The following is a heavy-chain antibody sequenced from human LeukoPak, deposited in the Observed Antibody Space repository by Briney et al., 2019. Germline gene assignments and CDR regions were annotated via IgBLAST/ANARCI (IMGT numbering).Heavy chain of an antibody. CDR2: IKQDGSEK. V-gene: IGHV3-7*01. D-gene: IGHD5-12*01. J-gene: IGHJ4*02. Sequence: GGSLRLSCAASGYTFSSYWMSWVRQAPGKGLEWVANIKQDGSEKYYVDSVKGRFTISRDNAKNSLYLQMNSLRAEDTAVYYCARDLSGYSGYDDYWGQGTLVTVPS. CDR3: ARDLSGYSGYDDY. CDR1: GYTFSSYW.